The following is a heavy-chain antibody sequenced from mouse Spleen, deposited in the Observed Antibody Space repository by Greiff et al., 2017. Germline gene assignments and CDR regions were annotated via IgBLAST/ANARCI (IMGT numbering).Heavy chain of an antibody. V-gene: IGHV2-3*01. CDR1: GFSLTSYG. J-gene: IGHJ4*01. D-gene: IGHD3-2*01. CDR2: IWGDGST. Sequence: VKVVESGPGLVAPSQSLSITCTVSGFSLTSYGVSWVRQPPGKGLEWLGVIWGDGSTNYHSALISRLSISKDNSKSQVFLKLNSLQTDDTATYYCAKMFFTRQLGQDYYAMDYWGQGTSVTVSS. CDR3: AKMFFTRQLGQDYYAMDY.